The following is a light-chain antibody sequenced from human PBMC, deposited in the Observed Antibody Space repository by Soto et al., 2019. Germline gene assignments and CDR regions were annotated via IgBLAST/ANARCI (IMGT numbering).Light chain of an antibody. CDR2: DAS. V-gene: IGKV3-11*01. Sequence: EIVLTQAPATLSWSPGERDTLSCRASQSVSSYLAWYQQKPGQAPRLLIYDASNRATGIPARFIGSGSGTDFTLTISTGVPEDLAVYYCQQGSPWRLTCGPGTKVDIK. CDR1: QSVSSY. CDR3: QQGSPWRLT. J-gene: IGKJ3*01.